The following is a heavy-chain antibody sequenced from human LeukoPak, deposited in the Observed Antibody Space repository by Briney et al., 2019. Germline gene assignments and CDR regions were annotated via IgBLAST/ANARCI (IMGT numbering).Heavy chain of an antibody. CDR3: ARDETSEHTYGPLGY. Sequence: GSLRLSCAASGFTFSSYWMSWVRQAPGKGLEWVANIKQDGSEKYYVDSVKGRFTISRDNAKNSLYLQMNSLRAEDTAVYYCARDETSEHTYGPLGYWGQGTLVTVSS. CDR1: GFTFSSYW. V-gene: IGHV3-7*01. D-gene: IGHD2-21*01. CDR2: IKQDGSEK. J-gene: IGHJ4*02.